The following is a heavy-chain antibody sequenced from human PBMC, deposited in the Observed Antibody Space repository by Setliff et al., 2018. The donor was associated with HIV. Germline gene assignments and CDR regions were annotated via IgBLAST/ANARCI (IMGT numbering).Heavy chain of an antibody. V-gene: IGHV3-15*01. CDR1: GLNFNNAW. CDR3: ARSAELYFYYGMYV. Sequence: GGSLRLSCAVSGLNFNNAWMSWVRQAPGKGLEWVGRIKRKSDGGTADYAAPVKDRFTISIDNAENSLYLQMNSLRAEDTAVYYCARSAELYFYYGMYVWGQGNTVAVSS. J-gene: IGHJ6*02. CDR2: IKRKSDGGTA. D-gene: IGHD2-15*01.